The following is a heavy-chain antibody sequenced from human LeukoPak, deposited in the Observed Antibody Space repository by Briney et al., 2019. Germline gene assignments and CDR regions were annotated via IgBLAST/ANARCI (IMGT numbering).Heavy chain of an antibody. D-gene: IGHD6-6*01. V-gene: IGHV4-34*01. Sequence: SSETLSLTCAVYGVSFSGYYWSWIRQPPGKGLEWIGEINHSGSTNYNPSLKSRVTISVDTSKNQFSLKLSSVTAADTAVYYCAREYSSSSGWFDPWGQGTLVTVSS. CDR3: AREYSSSSGWFDP. J-gene: IGHJ5*02. CDR2: INHSGST. CDR1: GVSFSGYY.